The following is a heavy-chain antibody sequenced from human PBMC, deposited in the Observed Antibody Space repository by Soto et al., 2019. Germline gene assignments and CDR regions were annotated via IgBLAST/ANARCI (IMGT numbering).Heavy chain of an antibody. CDR1: GYTFTAYY. V-gene: IGHV1-2*02. CDR2: INPKFGDT. J-gene: IGHJ6*02. D-gene: IGHD3-10*01. CDR3: ARNMDYYYGPGSGNGHGF. Sequence: QVQSVQSGAEVKEPGDSVRVSCEPSGYTFTAYYIHWVRQAPGQGLEWMGWINPKFGDTTYAQDFQGRVSMTRDMSISTVYMELSRLTSDDTAIYYCARNMDYYYGPGSGNGHGFWGQGTTVTVFS.